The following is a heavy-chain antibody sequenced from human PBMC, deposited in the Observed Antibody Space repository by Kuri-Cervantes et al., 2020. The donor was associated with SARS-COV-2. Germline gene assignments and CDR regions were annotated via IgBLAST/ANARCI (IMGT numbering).Heavy chain of an antibody. V-gene: IGHV3-23*01. J-gene: IGHJ4*02. Sequence: GESLKISCAASGFTFSSYAMSWVRQAPGKGLEWVSAISGSGGSTYYADSVKGRFTISRDNSKNALYLQMNSLRAEDTAVYYCARDVSRIAAALVPDYWGQGTLVTVSS. CDR2: ISGSGGST. D-gene: IGHD6-13*01. CDR1: GFTFSSYA. CDR3: ARDVSRIAAALVPDY.